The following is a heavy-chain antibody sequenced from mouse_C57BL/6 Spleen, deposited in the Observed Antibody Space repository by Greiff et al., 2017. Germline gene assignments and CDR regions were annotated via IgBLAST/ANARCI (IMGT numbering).Heavy chain of an antibody. Sequence: QVQLQQPGTELVKPGASVKLSCTASGYTFTSYWMHWVKQRPGQGLEWIGNIHPSNGGTNYNEKFKSKATLTVAKSSSTAYMQLSSLTSEDSAVYYCASSTARDWFSYWGQGTLVTVAA. CDR1: GYTFTSYW. J-gene: IGHJ3*01. D-gene: IGHD1-2*01. CDR2: IHPSNGGT. V-gene: IGHV1-53*01. CDR3: ASSTARDWFSY.